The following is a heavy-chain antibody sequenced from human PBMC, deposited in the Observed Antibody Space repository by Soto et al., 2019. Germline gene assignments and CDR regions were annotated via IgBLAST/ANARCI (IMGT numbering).Heavy chain of an antibody. CDR3: ARDYYCSSTRCPGNYYYYYYMDV. J-gene: IGHJ6*03. D-gene: IGHD2-2*01. Sequence: GGSLRLSCAASGFTFSDYYMSWIRQAPGKGLEWVSYISSSGSTIYYADSVKGRFTISRDNAKNSLYLQMNSLRAEDTAVYYCARDYYCSSTRCPGNYYYYYYMDVWGKGTTVNVSS. CDR2: ISSSGSTI. CDR1: GFTFSDYY. V-gene: IGHV3-11*01.